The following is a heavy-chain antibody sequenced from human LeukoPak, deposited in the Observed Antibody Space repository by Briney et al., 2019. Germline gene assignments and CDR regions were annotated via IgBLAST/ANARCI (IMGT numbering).Heavy chain of an antibody. CDR3: AIPLVGATGSDAFDI. CDR2: FDPEDGET. D-gene: IGHD1-26*01. Sequence: ASVKVSCKVSGYTLTELSMHWVRQAPGKGLEWMGGFDPEDGETIYAQKFQGRVTMTEDTSTDTAYMELSSLRSEDTAVYYCAIPLVGATGSDAFDIWGQGTMVTVSS. J-gene: IGHJ3*02. V-gene: IGHV1-24*01. CDR1: GYTLTELS.